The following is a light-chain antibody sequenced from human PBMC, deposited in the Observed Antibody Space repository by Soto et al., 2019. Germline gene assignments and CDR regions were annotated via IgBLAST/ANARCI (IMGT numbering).Light chain of an antibody. Sequence: QSVLTQPPSASGTPGQRVTISCSGSSSNIGTNTVNWNQQLLVPGTAPDLLIYINNQRPSGVPDRFSGSKSGTSGTLAINGLQSDDEADYYCAAWDDSLNRYFFGTGTKVTVL. J-gene: IGLJ1*01. CDR2: INN. CDR1: SSNIGTNT. CDR3: AAWDDSLNRYF. V-gene: IGLV1-44*01.